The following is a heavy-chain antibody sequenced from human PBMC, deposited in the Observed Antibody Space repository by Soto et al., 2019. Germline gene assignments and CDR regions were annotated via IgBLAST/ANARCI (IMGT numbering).Heavy chain of an antibody. V-gene: IGHV1-18*01. CDR3: AREYCTSSSCYGSDF. CDR2: ISTYNGDT. CDR1: GYTFTDYG. D-gene: IGHD2-2*01. Sequence: QVQLVQSGAEVKKPGASVKVSCKASGYTFTDYGISWVRQAPGQVLEWMGWISTYNGDTKYTQNFRGRGTMTADPSTTTAYMELTSLTANDTAIYYCAREYCTSSSCYGSDFWGQGTLVTVSS. J-gene: IGHJ4*02.